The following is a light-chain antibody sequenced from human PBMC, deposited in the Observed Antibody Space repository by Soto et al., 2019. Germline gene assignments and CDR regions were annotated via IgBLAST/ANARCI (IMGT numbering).Light chain of an antibody. J-gene: IGKJ2*01. CDR3: QQYGSSPLYT. V-gene: IGKV3-20*01. CDR1: QIVSSNY. CDR2: GAS. Sequence: EIVLTQPPGTLSLSPGERATLSCRASQIVSSNYLAWYQQKPGQAPRLLIYGASSRATGIPDRFSGSGSGTDFTLTINRLEPEDFAVYYCQQYGSSPLYTFGQGTKLEIK.